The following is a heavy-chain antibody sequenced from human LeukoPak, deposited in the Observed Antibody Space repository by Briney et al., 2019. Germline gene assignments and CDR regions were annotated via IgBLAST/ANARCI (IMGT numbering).Heavy chain of an antibody. CDR1: GGSIRSGGYY. J-gene: IGHJ4*02. CDR3: ARLHYYDSSGYYPDLDY. CDR2: IYYSGST. Sequence: SETLSLTCTVSGGSIRSGGYYWSWIRQHPGKGLEWIGYIYYSGSTYYNPSLKSRVTISVDTSKNQFSLKLSSVTAADTAVYYCARLHYYDSSGYYPDLDYWGQGTLVTVSS. V-gene: IGHV4-31*03. D-gene: IGHD3-22*01.